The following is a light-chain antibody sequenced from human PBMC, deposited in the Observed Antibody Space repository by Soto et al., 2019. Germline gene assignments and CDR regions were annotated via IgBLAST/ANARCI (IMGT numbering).Light chain of an antibody. V-gene: IGKV3-15*01. CDR1: QSVRNN. J-gene: IGKJ3*01. CDR3: QQYSDWPL. Sequence: EIVMTQSPATLSVSPGERATLSCRASQSVRNNLAWYQQKPGQAPRLLIYDTSTRATGSPVRFSGSGSGTEFTLTISSLQSEDFAVYYCQQYSDWPLFGPGTKVDIK. CDR2: DTS.